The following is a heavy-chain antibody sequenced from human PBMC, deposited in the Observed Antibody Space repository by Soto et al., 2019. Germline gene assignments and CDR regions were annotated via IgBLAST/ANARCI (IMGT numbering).Heavy chain of an antibody. CDR3: ATDLRTTAHYYYMDV. Sequence: ASVKVSCKVSGYTLAELSMHWVRQAPGKGLEWMGGFDPEDGETIYAQKFQGRVTMTEDTSTDTAYMELSSLRSEDTAVYYCATDLRTTAHYYYMDVWGKGTTVTVSS. CDR2: FDPEDGET. CDR1: GYTLAELS. D-gene: IGHD1-1*01. V-gene: IGHV1-24*01. J-gene: IGHJ6*03.